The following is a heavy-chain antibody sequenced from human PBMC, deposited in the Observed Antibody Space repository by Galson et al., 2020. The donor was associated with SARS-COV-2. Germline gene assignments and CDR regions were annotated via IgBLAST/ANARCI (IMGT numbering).Heavy chain of an antibody. V-gene: IGHV3-33*01. CDR3: ARETVVPAANYYYYGMDV. Sequence: GGSLRLSCAASGFTFSSYGMHGVRQAPGKGREWVAVIWYDGSNKYYADSVKGRFTISRDNSKNTLSLQMNSLRAEDTAVYYCARETVVPAANYYYYGMDVWGQGTTVTVSS. J-gene: IGHJ6*02. CDR1: GFTFSSYG. CDR2: IWYDGSNK. D-gene: IGHD2-2*01.